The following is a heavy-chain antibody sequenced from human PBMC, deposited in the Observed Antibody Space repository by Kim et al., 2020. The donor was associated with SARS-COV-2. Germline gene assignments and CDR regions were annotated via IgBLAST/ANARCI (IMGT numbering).Heavy chain of an antibody. Sequence: ASVKVFCKASGYTFTSYAMHWVRQAPGQRLEWMGWINAGNGNTKYSQKFQGRVTITRDTSASTAYMELSSLRSEDTAVYYCARDFYGSGSAGEYWGQGTLVTVSS. CDR3: ARDFYGSGSAGEY. J-gene: IGHJ4*02. CDR1: GYTFTSYA. D-gene: IGHD3-10*01. V-gene: IGHV1-3*01. CDR2: INAGNGNT.